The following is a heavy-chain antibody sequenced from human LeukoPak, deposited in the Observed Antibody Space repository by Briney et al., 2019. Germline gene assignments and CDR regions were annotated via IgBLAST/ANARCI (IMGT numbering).Heavy chain of an antibody. CDR3: AKYRGYYDSSGSTSFDY. J-gene: IGHJ4*02. CDR1: GFTFSSYE. Sequence: GGSLRLSCAASGFTFSSYEMNWVRQAPGKGLEWVSYISSSGSTIYYADSVKGRFTISRDNAKNSLYLQMNSLRAEDTAVYYCAKYRGYYDSSGSTSFDYWGQGTLVTVSS. V-gene: IGHV3-48*03. CDR2: ISSSGSTI. D-gene: IGHD3-22*01.